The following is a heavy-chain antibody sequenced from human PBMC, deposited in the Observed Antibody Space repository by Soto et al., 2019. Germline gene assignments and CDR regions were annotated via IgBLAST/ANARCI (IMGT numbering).Heavy chain of an antibody. CDR2: IDTHSGDT. CDR1: GYTFNEYG. CDR3: ARDKMRFFLGTPRFNWFDP. Sequence: AASVKVSCKSSGYTFNEYGIHWVRQAPGQRPEWVGWIDTHSGDTRYSQRFQDRLTLTRETSANTVYMNLGSLRPEDTAVYFCARDKMRFFLGTPRFNWFDPWGQGTLVTVSS. D-gene: IGHD3-3*01. V-gene: IGHV1-3*04. J-gene: IGHJ5*02.